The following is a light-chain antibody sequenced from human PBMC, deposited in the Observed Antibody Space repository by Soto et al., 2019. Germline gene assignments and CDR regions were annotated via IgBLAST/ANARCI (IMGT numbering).Light chain of an antibody. CDR1: QSVSSSY. Sequence: EIVLTQSPGTLSLSPGERATLSCRASQSVSSSYLAWYQQKPGQAPSLLIYGASSRATGIPARFSGSGSGTSFTLTISRLEPEDFAVYYCQQYGSSSYTCGQGTKLEIK. CDR2: GAS. CDR3: QQYGSSSYT. J-gene: IGKJ2*01. V-gene: IGKV3-20*01.